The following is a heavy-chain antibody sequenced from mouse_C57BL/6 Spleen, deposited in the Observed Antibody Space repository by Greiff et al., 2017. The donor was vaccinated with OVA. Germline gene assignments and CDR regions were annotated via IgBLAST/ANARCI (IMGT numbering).Heavy chain of an antibody. CDR2: IYPRSGNT. D-gene: IGHD3-1*01. CDR3: ARSAFGGFAY. CDR1: GYTFTSYG. J-gene: IGHJ3*01. V-gene: IGHV1-81*01. Sequence: VQLQQSGAELARPGASVKLSCKASGYTFTSYGICWVKQTTGQGLEWIGEIYPRSGNTYYNENFKGKVTLSTDKATSTAYLEMRSLTSEDSAVYFCARSAFGGFAYWGQGTLVTVSA.